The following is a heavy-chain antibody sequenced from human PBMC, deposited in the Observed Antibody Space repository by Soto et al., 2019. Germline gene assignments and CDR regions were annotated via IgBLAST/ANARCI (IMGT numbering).Heavy chain of an antibody. D-gene: IGHD2-15*01. V-gene: IGHV1-8*01. CDR2: MNPNSDET. CDR3: ARVAVAARPRWYNWFDP. CDR1: GYTFTDYD. J-gene: IGHJ5*02. Sequence: QEQLVQSGAEVKKPGASVKVSCKTSGYTFTDYDINWVRQATGQGLEWIGWMNPNSDETGYEQKLQGRGTMTRSAAVSKAYLELSSLRSEDTAVYYCARVAVAARPRWYNWFDPWGQGTLVTVSS.